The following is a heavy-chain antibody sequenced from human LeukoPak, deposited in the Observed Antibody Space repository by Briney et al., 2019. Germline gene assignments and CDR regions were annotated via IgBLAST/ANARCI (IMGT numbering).Heavy chain of an antibody. J-gene: IGHJ4*02. CDR3: ARHGGSYPQFDY. Sequence: GGSLRLSCAASGFTFSSYGMSWVRQAPGKGLEWVSLIYSGGSTYYADSVKGRFTISRDNSKNTLYLQMNSLRAEDTAVYYCARHGGSYPQFDYWGQGTLVTVSS. CDR2: IYSGGST. D-gene: IGHD1-26*01. CDR1: GFTFSSYG. V-gene: IGHV3-66*04.